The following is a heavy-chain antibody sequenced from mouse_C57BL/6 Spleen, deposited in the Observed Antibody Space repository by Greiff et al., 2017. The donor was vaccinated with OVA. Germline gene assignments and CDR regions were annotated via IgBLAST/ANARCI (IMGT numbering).Heavy chain of an antibody. Sequence: SGPELVKPGASVKIPCKASGYTFTDYNMDWVKQSHGKSLEWIGDINPNNGGTIYNQKFKGKATLTVDKSSSTAYMELRSLTSEDTAVYYCARRITTVVDYFDYWGQGTTLTVSS. V-gene: IGHV1-18*01. J-gene: IGHJ2*01. CDR3: ARRITTVVDYFDY. CDR2: INPNNGGT. D-gene: IGHD1-1*01. CDR1: GYTFTDYN.